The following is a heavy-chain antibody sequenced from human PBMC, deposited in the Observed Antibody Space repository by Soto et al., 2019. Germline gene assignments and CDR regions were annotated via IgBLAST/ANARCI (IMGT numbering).Heavy chain of an antibody. CDR1: GGSISSYY. V-gene: IGHV4-59*01. J-gene: IGHJ6*02. Sequence: SETLSLTCTVSGGSISSYYWSWIRQPPGKGLEWIGYIYYSGSTNYNPSLKSRVTISVDTSKNQFSLKLSSVTAADTAVYYCARDSGADFWSGYKDVWGQGTTVTVSS. D-gene: IGHD3-3*01. CDR2: IYYSGST. CDR3: ARDSGADFWSGYKDV.